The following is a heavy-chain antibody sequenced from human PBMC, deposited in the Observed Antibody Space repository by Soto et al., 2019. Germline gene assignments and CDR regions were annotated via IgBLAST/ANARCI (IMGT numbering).Heavy chain of an antibody. CDR3: ARSGVIPAAKWFDP. J-gene: IGHJ5*02. Sequence: PSETLSLTCSVAVGSISIGNYCWSWIRQHPGKGLEWIGHIYYSGSTYYKSSLKSRVTISVDTSKNQFSLKLTSVTAADTAVYYCARSGVIPAAKWFDPWGQGTLVTVSS. V-gene: IGHV4-31*03. CDR1: VGSISIGNYC. D-gene: IGHD2-2*01. CDR2: IYYSGST.